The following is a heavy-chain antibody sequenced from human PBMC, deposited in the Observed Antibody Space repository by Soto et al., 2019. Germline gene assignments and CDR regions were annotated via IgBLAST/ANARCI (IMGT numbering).Heavy chain of an antibody. V-gene: IGHV3-23*01. CDR1: GFTFSSYV. D-gene: IGHD2-15*01. J-gene: IGHJ4*02. CDR2: ISGSGASI. CDR3: AKDGLGSCTGGTCYGSDY. Sequence: EVQLLESGGNLVQPGGSLRLSCAASGFTFSSYVMSWVRQAPGKGLEWVSTISGSGASIYDADSVKGRFTISRDNSKNTVYLQMNSLRAEDTAVYYCAKDGLGSCTGGTCYGSDYWGQGNLVTVSS.